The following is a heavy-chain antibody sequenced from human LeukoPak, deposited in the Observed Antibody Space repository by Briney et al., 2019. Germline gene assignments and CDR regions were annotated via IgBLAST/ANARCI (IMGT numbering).Heavy chain of an antibody. Sequence: GGSLRLSCAASGFTFGSNDMNWVRQAPGKGLEWISYISSSSSTIYYADSVKGRFTISRDNAKNSLYLQMNSLRAEDTAVYYCAIGGIHPFDYWGQGTLVTVSS. CDR1: GFTFGSND. V-gene: IGHV3-48*04. J-gene: IGHJ4*02. D-gene: IGHD4-23*01. CDR2: ISSSSSTI. CDR3: AIGGIHPFDY.